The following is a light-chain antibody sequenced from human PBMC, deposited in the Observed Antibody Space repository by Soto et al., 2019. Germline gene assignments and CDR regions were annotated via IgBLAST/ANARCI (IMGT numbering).Light chain of an antibody. J-gene: IGKJ1*01. CDR2: GAS. CDR1: QTVGGRY. Sequence: EVVLTQSAATLSLSLGERATLSCRASQTVGGRYLAWFQQKPGQTPRLLIYGASTRAAGVPDRFSGSGSGTDFSLTINRLEPEDFAVYYCLQYVSSPWTCGQGTKAEV. V-gene: IGKV3-20*01. CDR3: LQYVSSPWT.